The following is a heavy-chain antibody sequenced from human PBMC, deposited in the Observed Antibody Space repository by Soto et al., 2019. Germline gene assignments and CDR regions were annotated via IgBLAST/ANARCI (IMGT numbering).Heavy chain of an antibody. Sequence: GGSLRLSCATSGFPFSDYYMSWVRQAPGKGLEWLSHISPKSTYRNYADSVKGRFTISRDNTKSSLFLQMNSLGVEDTAVYYCARGGGGGLFEHWGQGVLVTVSS. CDR3: ARGGGGGLFEH. D-gene: IGHD2-21*01. CDR1: GFPFSDYY. CDR2: ISPKSTYR. V-gene: IGHV3-11*06. J-gene: IGHJ4*02.